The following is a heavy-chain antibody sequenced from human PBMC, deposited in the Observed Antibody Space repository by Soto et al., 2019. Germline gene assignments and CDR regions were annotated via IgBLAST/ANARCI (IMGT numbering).Heavy chain of an antibody. J-gene: IGHJ3*02. CDR1: GGSISSSSYY. V-gene: IGHV4-39*01. CDR2: IYYSGST. CDR3: ARLRPYIAAAGIDAFDI. D-gene: IGHD6-13*01. Sequence: NPSETLSLTCTVSGGSISSSSYYWGWIRQPPGKGLEWIGSIYYSGSTYYNPSLKSRVTISVDTSKNQFSLKLSSVTAADTAVYYCARLRPYIAAAGIDAFDIWGQGTMVTVSS.